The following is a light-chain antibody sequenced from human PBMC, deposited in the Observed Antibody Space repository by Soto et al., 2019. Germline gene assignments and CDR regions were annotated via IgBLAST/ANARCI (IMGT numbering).Light chain of an antibody. V-gene: IGLV2-14*03. Sequence: QSVLTQPASVSGSPGQSITISCNGTSSDVGGYNYVSWYQHHPGKAPKLIIYDVTNRPSGVSNPFSGSKSGNTASLTISGLQPEDEADYYCSSYTISNTRQIVFGTGTKLTVL. CDR2: DVT. CDR3: SSYTISNTRQIV. J-gene: IGLJ1*01. CDR1: SSDVGGYNY.